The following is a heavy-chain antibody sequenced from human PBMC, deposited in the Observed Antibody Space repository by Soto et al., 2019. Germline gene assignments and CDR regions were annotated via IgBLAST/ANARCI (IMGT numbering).Heavy chain of an antibody. V-gene: IGHV1-69*12. D-gene: IGHD3-22*01. CDR2: IIPMLESA. CDR1: GRTFDTYA. CDR3: ARTYYYYSGGTADLDYGMDF. Sequence: QVQLVQSGAEVKKPGTSVKVSCKASGRTFDTYAITWVRQAPGQGLEWMAGIIPMLESANYAEKFKDRFTMTADESTSTGYTDVSRLRSEDTGVYYCARTYYYYSGGTADLDYGMDFWGQGTPVTVSS. J-gene: IGHJ6*02.